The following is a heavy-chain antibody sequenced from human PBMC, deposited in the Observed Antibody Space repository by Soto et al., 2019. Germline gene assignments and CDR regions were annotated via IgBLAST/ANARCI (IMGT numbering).Heavy chain of an antibody. V-gene: IGHV1-18*01. J-gene: IGHJ4*02. CDR2: ISTYNGNT. Sequence: QVQLVQSGAEVGKPGASVKVSCKASGYTFTTYGISWVRQAPGQGLEWMGWISTYNGNTQFAQKFQGRVTMTTDTPTSTAYMELRSLTSDDTAVYYCARDWSAEVLPDYWGQGTLVTVSS. D-gene: IGHD3-10*01. CDR1: GYTFTTYG. CDR3: ARDWSAEVLPDY.